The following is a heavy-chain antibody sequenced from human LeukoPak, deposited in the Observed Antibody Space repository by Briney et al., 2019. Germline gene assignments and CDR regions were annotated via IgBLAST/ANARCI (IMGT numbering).Heavy chain of an antibody. V-gene: IGHV3-7*01. D-gene: IGHD5-18*01. CDR3: ARVVRGYSYGYDYYYYYMDV. Sequence: GGSLRLSCAASGFTFSSYWMSWVRQAPGKGLEWVANIKQDGSEKYYVDSVKGRFTISRDNAKNSLYLQMNSLRAEDTAVYYCARVVRGYSYGYDYYYYYMDVWGKGTTVTVSS. CDR2: IKQDGSEK. CDR1: GFTFSSYW. J-gene: IGHJ6*03.